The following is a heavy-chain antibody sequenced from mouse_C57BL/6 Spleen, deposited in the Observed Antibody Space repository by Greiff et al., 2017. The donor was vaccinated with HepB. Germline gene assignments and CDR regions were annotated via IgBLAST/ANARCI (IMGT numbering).Heavy chain of an antibody. D-gene: IGHD2-1*01. J-gene: IGHJ3*01. CDR3: AIYCESLAWFAY. CDR1: GYSITSGYY. Sequence: ESGPGLVKPSQSLSLTCSVTGYSITSGYYWNWIRQFPGNKLEWMGYISYDGSNNYNPSLKNRISITRDTSTNQFFLKLNSVTTEDTATYYCAIYCESLAWFAYWGQGTLVTVSA. V-gene: IGHV3-6*01. CDR2: ISYDGSN.